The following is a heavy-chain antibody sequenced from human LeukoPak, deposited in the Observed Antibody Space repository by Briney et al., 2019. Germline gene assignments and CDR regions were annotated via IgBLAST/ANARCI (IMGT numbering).Heavy chain of an antibody. CDR2: VRSKADGGTT. D-gene: IGHD1-1*01. Sequence: GGSLRLSCAASGFTFNTAWMNWVRQAPGKRLECVGRVRSKADGGTTDYAAPVKGRFTISRDDSKNTLYLQMDSLKTEDTAVYYCTTLTTGRFDYWGQGTLVPVSS. CDR1: GFTFNTAW. J-gene: IGHJ4*02. V-gene: IGHV3-15*01. CDR3: TTLTTGRFDY.